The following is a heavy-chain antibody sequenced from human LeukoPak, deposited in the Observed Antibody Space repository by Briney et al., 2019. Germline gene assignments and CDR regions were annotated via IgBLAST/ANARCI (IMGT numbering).Heavy chain of an antibody. CDR3: ARDRGFVPYPHREFDY. CDR1: GYTFTSYG. D-gene: IGHD3-10*01. J-gene: IGHJ4*02. CDR2: ISAYNGNT. V-gene: IGHV1-18*01. Sequence: ASVKVSCKASGYTFTSYGISWVRQAPGQGLGWMGWISAYNGNTNYAQKLQGRVTMTTDTSTSTAYMELRSLRSDDTAVYYCARDRGFVPYPHREFDYWGQGTLVTVSS.